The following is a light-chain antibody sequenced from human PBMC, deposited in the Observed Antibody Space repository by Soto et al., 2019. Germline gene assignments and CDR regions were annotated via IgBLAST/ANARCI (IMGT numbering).Light chain of an antibody. V-gene: IGLV2-11*01. J-gene: IGLJ3*02. CDR2: DVT. CDR3: CSYAGTYTLV. Sequence: QSVLTQPRSVSGSPRQSVTISCSGTSSDVGGYNYVSWYQHLPGKAPKLMIYDVTKRPSGVPDRFSGSKSDNTASLTISGLQAEDEADYYCCSYAGTYTLVFGGGTKLTVL. CDR1: SSDVGGYNY.